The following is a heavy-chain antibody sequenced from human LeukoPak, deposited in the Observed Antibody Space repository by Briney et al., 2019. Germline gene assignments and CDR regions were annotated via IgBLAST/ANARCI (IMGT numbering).Heavy chain of an antibody. CDR1: GFTFSSYS. V-gene: IGHV3-21*01. CDR3: ARDGVYYYMDV. D-gene: IGHD3-16*01. CDR2: ISSSSSYI. J-gene: IGHJ6*03. Sequence: GGSLRLSCAASGFTFSSYSMNWVRQAPGKGLEWVSSISSSSSYIYYADSVKGRFTTSRDNAKNSLYLQMNSLRAEDTAVYYCARDGVYYYMDVWGKGTTVTVSS.